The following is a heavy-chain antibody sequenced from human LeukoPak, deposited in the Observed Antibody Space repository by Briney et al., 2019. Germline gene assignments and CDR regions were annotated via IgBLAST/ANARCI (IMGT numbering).Heavy chain of an antibody. D-gene: IGHD3-22*01. V-gene: IGHV3-21*01. CDR3: ARDGSSAYDY. Sequence: GGSLRLSCAASGFTFSSYSVNWVRQAPGKGLEWVSSISSSNSYIYYADSVKGRFTISRDNAKNSLYLQMNSLRAEDTAVYYCARDGSSAYDYWGQGTLVTVSS. J-gene: IGHJ4*02. CDR1: GFTFSSYS. CDR2: ISSSNSYI.